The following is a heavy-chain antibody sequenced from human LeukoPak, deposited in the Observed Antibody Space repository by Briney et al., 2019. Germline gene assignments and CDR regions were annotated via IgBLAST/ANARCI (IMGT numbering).Heavy chain of an antibody. CDR2: INHSGST. CDR3: ARVTIFGVVHYYYYGMDV. V-gene: IGHV4-34*01. D-gene: IGHD3-3*01. CDR1: GGSFSGYY. Sequence: SETLSLTCAVYGGSFSGYYWSWIRQPPGKGLEWIGEINHSGSTNYNPSLKSRVTISVDTSKNQFSLKLSSVTAADTAVYYCARVTIFGVVHYYYYGMDVWGQGTTVTVSS. J-gene: IGHJ6*02.